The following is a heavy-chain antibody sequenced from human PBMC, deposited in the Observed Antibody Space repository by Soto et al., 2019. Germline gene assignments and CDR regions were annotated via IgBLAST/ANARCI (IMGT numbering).Heavy chain of an antibody. CDR1: GGTFSSYA. Sequence: SVKVSCKASGGTFSSYAISWVRQAPGQGLEWMGGIIFFFVTETYAKKFQGRVTITADESTSTAYMELSSLRSEDTAVYYCARGGGANWFDPWGQGTLVTVSS. D-gene: IGHD1-26*01. CDR3: ARGGGANWFDP. J-gene: IGHJ5*02. V-gene: IGHV1-69*13. CDR2: IIFFFVTE.